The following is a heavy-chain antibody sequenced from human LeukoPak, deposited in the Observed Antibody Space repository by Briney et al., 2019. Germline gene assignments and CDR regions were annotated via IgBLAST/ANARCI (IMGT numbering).Heavy chain of an antibody. CDR2: IYHSGST. V-gene: IGHV4-30-2*01. CDR1: GGSISSGGYS. Sequence: SETLSLTCAVSGGSISSGGYSWSWIRQPPGKGLEWIGYIYHSGSTYYNPSLKSRVTISVDRSKNQFSLKLSSVTAADTAVYYCARGVLKLESVPAATWALNWFDPWGQGTLVTVSS. D-gene: IGHD2-2*01. J-gene: IGHJ5*02. CDR3: ARGVLKLESVPAATWALNWFDP.